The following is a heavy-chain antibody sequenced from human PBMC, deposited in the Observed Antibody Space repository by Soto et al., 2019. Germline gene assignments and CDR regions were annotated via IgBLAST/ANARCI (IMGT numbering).Heavy chain of an antibody. D-gene: IGHD6-6*01. J-gene: IGHJ4*02. V-gene: IGHV3-23*01. Sequence: GGSLRLSCAASGFTFSRYAMSWVRQAPGKGLEWVSAISGSGGSTYYADSVKGRFTISRDNSKNTLYLQMNSLRAEDTAVYYCAKDSKPYSSSLYFDYWGQGTLVTVSS. CDR2: ISGSGGST. CDR1: GFTFSRYA. CDR3: AKDSKPYSSSLYFDY.